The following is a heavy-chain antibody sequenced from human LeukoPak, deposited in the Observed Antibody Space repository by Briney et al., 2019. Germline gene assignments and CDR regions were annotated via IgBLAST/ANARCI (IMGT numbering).Heavy chain of an antibody. CDR2: ISGSGGST. Sequence: GGSLRLSCAASGFTFSSYAMSRVRQAPGKGLEWVSAISGSGGSTYYADSVKGRFTISRDNSKNTLYLQMNSLRAEDTAVYYCAKVPDCSGGSCYYPEYFQHWGQGTLVTVSS. CDR3: AKVPDCSGGSCYYPEYFQH. D-gene: IGHD2-15*01. J-gene: IGHJ1*01. V-gene: IGHV3-23*01. CDR1: GFTFSSYA.